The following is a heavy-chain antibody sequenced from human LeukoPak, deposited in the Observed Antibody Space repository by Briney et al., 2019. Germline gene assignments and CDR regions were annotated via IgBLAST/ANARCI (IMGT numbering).Heavy chain of an antibody. CDR2: ILTSGTT. J-gene: IGHJ4*02. D-gene: IGHD1-26*01. CDR3: ARLRVSGSYLYYFDY. V-gene: IGHV4-61*09. CDR1: GGSSGSGIYS. Sequence: SQTLSLTCSVSGGSSGSGIYSWSWIRQPPGKGLEWIGYILTSGTTNYNPSLKSRLTISVDTSKNQFTLKLSSVTAADTAVYYCARLRVSGSYLYYFDYWGQGTLVTVSS.